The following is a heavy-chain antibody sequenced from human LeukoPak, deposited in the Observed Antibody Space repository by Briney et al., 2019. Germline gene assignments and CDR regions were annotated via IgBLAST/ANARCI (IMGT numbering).Heavy chain of an antibody. Sequence: GESLKISCKGSGYRFTSYWIGWVRQMPGKGLEWMGIIYAGDSESRYSPSFQGHVTISADKSISTAYLQWSSLKASDTAMYYCARRAWQQLANDAFDIWGQGTMVTVSS. CDR3: ARRAWQQLANDAFDI. D-gene: IGHD6-13*01. J-gene: IGHJ3*02. V-gene: IGHV5-51*01. CDR2: IYAGDSES. CDR1: GYRFTSYW.